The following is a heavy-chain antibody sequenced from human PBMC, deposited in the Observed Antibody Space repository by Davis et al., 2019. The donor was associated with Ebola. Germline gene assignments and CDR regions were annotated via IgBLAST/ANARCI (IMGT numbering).Heavy chain of an antibody. J-gene: IGHJ6*02. CDR2: ISAYNGNT. D-gene: IGHD2-15*01. CDR3: ARERGRYCSGGSCYDYYYYGMDV. CDR1: GYTFTSYG. V-gene: IGHV1-18*01. Sequence: ASVKVSCKASGYTFTSYGISWVRQAPGQGLEWMGWISAYNGNTNYAHKLQGRVTMTTDTSTSTAYMELRSLRSDDTAVYYCARERGRYCSGGSCYDYYYYGMDVWGQGTTVTVSS.